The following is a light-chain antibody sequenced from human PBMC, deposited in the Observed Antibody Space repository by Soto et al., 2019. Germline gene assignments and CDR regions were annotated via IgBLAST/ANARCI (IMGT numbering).Light chain of an antibody. CDR2: GTS. CDR3: QSYDSILSYV. V-gene: IGLV1-40*01. CDR1: SSNIGAGYD. Sequence: QSVLTQPPSVSGAPGQRVTLSCTVSSSNIGAGYDVHWYQQLPGTAPKLLIYGTSNRPSGVPDRFSGSMSGTSASLAITGLQAEGEADYYFQSYDSILSYVFGTGTKVTVL. J-gene: IGLJ1*01.